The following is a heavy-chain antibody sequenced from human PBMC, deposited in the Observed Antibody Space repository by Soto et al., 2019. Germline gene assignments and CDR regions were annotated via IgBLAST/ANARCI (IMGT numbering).Heavy chain of an antibody. CDR2: IIPILGIA. J-gene: IGHJ4*02. CDR3: RHRDYGENIDY. D-gene: IGHD4-17*01. V-gene: IGHV1-69*02. CDR1: GGTFSSYT. Sequence: GASVKVSCKASGGTFSSYTISWVRQAPGQGLEWMGRIIPILGIANYAQKFQGRVTITADKSTSTAYMELSSLRSEDAAVYYCRHRDYGENIDYWGQGTLVTVSS.